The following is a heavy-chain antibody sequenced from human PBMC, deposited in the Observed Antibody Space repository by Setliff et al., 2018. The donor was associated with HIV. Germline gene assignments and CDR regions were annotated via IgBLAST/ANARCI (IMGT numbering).Heavy chain of an antibody. Sequence: ASVKVSCKTSGYSFITYYIHWMRQAPGQGLEWVGLMYTSGGGAKYAQKFQGRVTMTRDTSTRTVYVELSSLRSEDTAVYYCARVEGATATLTDWGQGTLVTVSS. CDR1: GYSFITYY. CDR3: ARVEGATATLTD. V-gene: IGHV1-46*01. CDR2: MYTSGGGA. D-gene: IGHD1-26*01. J-gene: IGHJ4*02.